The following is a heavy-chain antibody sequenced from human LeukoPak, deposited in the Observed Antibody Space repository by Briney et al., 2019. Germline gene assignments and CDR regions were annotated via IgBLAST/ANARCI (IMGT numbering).Heavy chain of an antibody. J-gene: IGHJ4*02. D-gene: IGHD6-6*01. CDR3: ARGRDSSSSYPGY. CDR2: ISSTSSTV. CDR1: GFTFSSYS. V-gene: IGHV3-48*01. Sequence: PGGSLRLSCAVSGFTFSSYSMTWVRQAPGKGPEWVSYISSTSSTVYYADSVKGRFTISRDNVKNSLYLQMNSLRAEDTVVYYCARGRDSSSSYPGYWGQGTLVTVSS.